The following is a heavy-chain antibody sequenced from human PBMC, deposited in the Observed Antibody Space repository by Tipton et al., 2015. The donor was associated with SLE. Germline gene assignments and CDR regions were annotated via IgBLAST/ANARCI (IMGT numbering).Heavy chain of an antibody. CDR1: GGSISSGSYY. J-gene: IGHJ2*01. CDR3: ARGGWDREWYFDL. D-gene: IGHD6-19*01. CDR2: IYTSGST. V-gene: IGHV4-61*02. Sequence: TLSLTCTVSGGSISSGSYYWSWIRQPAGKGLEWIGRIYTSGSTNYNPSLKSRVTISVDTSKNQFSLKLSSVTAADTAVYYCARGGWDREWYFDLCGRGTLVTVSS.